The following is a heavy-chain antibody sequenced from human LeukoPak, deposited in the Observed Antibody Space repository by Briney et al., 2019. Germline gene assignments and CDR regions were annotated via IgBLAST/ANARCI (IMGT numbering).Heavy chain of an antibody. CDR1: GGTFSSYA. CDR3: ARDATMVRGVIIRRWFDP. D-gene: IGHD3-10*01. CDR2: MNPNSGNT. V-gene: IGHV1-8*03. Sequence: ASVKVSCKASGGTFSSYAISWVRQATGQGLEWMGWMNPNSGNTGYAQKFQGRVTITRNTSISTAYMELSSLRSEDTAVYYCARDATMVRGVIIRRWFDPWGQGTLVTVSS. J-gene: IGHJ5*02.